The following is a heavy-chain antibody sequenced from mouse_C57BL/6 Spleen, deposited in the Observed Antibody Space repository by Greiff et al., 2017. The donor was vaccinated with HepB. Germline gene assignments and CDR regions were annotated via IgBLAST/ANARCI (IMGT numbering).Heavy chain of an antibody. Sequence: QVQLKESGPELVKPGASVKISCKASGYAFSSSWMNWVKQRPGKGLEWIGRIYPGDGDTNYNGKFTGKATLTADKCSSTAYIQLSSLTSEDSAVYFCARVCDVRGARDYWGQGTSVTVSS. J-gene: IGHJ4*01. CDR2: IYPGDGDT. CDR1: GYAFSSSW. V-gene: IGHV1-82*01. CDR3: ARVCDVRGARDY. D-gene: IGHD2-13*01.